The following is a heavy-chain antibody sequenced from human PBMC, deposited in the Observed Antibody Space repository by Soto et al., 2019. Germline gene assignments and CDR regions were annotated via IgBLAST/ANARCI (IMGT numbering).Heavy chain of an antibody. D-gene: IGHD3-10*01. CDR3: ARCGGSENYCYFFDY. CDR1: GFTVSSAY. CDR2: IYTAGNT. J-gene: IGHJ4*02. Sequence: EVPLVESGGGLVQPGGSLSLSCAASGFTVSSAYMAWVRQAPGKGLEWVSSIYTAGNTYYADSVKGRFTISRDGSENPLYLQMNSLRAEDTAVYYCARCGGSENYCYFFDYWGRGTLITVSS. V-gene: IGHV3-66*01.